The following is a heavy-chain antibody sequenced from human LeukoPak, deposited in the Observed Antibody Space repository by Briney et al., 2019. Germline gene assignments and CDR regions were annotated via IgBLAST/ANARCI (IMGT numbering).Heavy chain of an antibody. CDR3: AKGFSGYGEYYFDS. V-gene: IGHV3-30*18. Sequence: GGSLRLSCAASGFTFSSYGMHWVRQAPGKGLEWVAVISYDGSNKYYADSVKGRFTISRDNSKNTLYLQMNSLRAEDTAVYYCAKGFSGYGEYYFDSWGQGSLVTVSS. D-gene: IGHD3-10*01. CDR1: GFTFSSYG. J-gene: IGHJ4*02. CDR2: ISYDGSNK.